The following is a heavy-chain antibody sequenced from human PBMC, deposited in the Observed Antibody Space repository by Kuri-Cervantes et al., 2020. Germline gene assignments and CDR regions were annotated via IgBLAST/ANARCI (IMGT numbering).Heavy chain of an antibody. CDR1: GGSISSGSYY. D-gene: IGHD3-10*01. Sequence: SETLSLTCTVSGGSISSGSYYWSWIRQPAGKGLEWIGRIYTSGSTNYNPSLKSRVTISVDTSKNQFSLKLSSVTAADTAVYYCARGYGGWFGELLSTYYYYGMDVWGQGTTVTVSS. V-gene: IGHV4-61*02. CDR3: ARGYGGWFGELLSTYYYYGMDV. CDR2: IYTSGST. J-gene: IGHJ6*02.